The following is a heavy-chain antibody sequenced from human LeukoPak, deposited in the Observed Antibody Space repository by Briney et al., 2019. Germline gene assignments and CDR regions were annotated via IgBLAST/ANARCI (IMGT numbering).Heavy chain of an antibody. D-gene: IGHD2-2*01. Sequence: PGGSLRLSCAASGFTFSSYAMSWVRQAPGEGLEWVSYIGGSPPTTYYADSVKGRFTVSRDNAKNSLYLQMHSLRAEDTALYYCVTATPISFSTRLRYYFDSWGQGALVTVSS. CDR2: IGGSPPTT. J-gene: IGHJ4*02. CDR3: VTATPISFSTRLRYYFDS. V-gene: IGHV3-48*04. CDR1: GFTFSSYA.